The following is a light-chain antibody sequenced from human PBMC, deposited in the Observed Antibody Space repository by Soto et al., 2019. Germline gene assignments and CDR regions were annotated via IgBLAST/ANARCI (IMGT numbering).Light chain of an antibody. J-gene: IGKJ4*01. V-gene: IGKV1-33*01. CDR3: QQYDNLLALT. Sequence: DLQMTQSPSSLSASVGERVTIACQASQDISKYLNWYQFRPGQAPKLLIYDASNLETGVPSRFRGSGSGTHFTLTIISLQPEDVATYYCQQYDNLLALTFGGGTKVQIK. CDR2: DAS. CDR1: QDISKY.